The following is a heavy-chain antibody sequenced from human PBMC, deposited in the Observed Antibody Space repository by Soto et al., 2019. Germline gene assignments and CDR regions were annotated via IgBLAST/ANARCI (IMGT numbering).Heavy chain of an antibody. Sequence: GGSLRLSCAASGFTFSSYAMSWVRQTPGEGLEWVSAISGSGGSTYYADSVKGRFTISRDNSKNTVYLQMNSLRAEDTAVYYCAKARGSSTPAPGSYWGQGTLVTVSS. J-gene: IGHJ4*02. V-gene: IGHV3-23*01. D-gene: IGHD2-2*01. CDR1: GFTFSSYA. CDR2: ISGSGGST. CDR3: AKARGSSTPAPGSY.